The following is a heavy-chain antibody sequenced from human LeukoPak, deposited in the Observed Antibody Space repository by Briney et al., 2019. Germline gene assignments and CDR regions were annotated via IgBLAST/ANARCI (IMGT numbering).Heavy chain of an antibody. Sequence: GGSLRLSCAASGFTFSSYAMNWVRQAPGKGLAWVSAISGSGGSTYYADSVKGRFTISRDNSKNTLYLQMNSLRAEDTAVYYCAKDLAKRYSSGWEDDAFDIWGQGTMVIVSS. V-gene: IGHV3-23*01. CDR2: ISGSGGST. CDR1: GFTFSSYA. D-gene: IGHD6-19*01. J-gene: IGHJ3*02. CDR3: AKDLAKRYSSGWEDDAFDI.